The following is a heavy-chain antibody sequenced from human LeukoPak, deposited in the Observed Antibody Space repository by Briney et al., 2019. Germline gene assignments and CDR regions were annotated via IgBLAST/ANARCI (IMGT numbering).Heavy chain of an antibody. CDR2: INHSGST. CDR3: ARGRITMVQGVIRGNWFDP. CDR1: GFIFSDHY. D-gene: IGHD3-10*01. Sequence: PGGSLRLSCAASGFIFSDHYMSWIRQPPGKGLEWIGEINHSGSTNYNPSLKSRVTISVDTSKNQFSLKLSSVTAADTAVYYCARGRITMVQGVIRGNWFDPWGQGTLVTVSS. V-gene: IGHV4-34*01. J-gene: IGHJ5*02.